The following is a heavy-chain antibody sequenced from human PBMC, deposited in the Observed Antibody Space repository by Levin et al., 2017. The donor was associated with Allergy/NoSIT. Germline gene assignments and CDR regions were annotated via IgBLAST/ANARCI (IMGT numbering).Heavy chain of an antibody. CDR3: ARDQASVRGVIDY. Sequence: QSGESLKISCAASGFTFSSYWMHWVRQAPGKGLVWVSRINSDGSSTSYADSVKGRFTISRDNAKNTLYLQMNSLRAEDTAVYSCARDQASVRGVIDYWGQGTLVTVSS. CDR2: INSDGSST. V-gene: IGHV3-74*01. D-gene: IGHD3-10*01. J-gene: IGHJ4*02. CDR1: GFTFSSYW.